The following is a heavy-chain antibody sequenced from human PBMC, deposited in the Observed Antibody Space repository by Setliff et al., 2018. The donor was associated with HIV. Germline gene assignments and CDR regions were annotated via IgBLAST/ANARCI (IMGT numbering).Heavy chain of an antibody. Sequence: ASVKVSCKASGYTFTSHYIHWVRQAPGQGLEWMGIINPNGGSTTYAQKFQGRVTMTRDTSTSTVYMELSSLRSEDTAVYYCASPSFGDVDYYYGMDVWGQGTTVTVSS. CDR3: ASPSFGDVDYYYGMDV. D-gene: IGHD3-10*01. V-gene: IGHV1-46*01. CDR2: INPNGGST. CDR1: GYTFTSHY. J-gene: IGHJ6*02.